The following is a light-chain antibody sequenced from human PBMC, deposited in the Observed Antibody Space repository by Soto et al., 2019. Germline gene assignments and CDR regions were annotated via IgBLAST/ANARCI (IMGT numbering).Light chain of an antibody. J-gene: IGKJ1*01. Sequence: EIVLTQSPGTLSLSPGERATLSCRASQSVASNYLGWYQQKPGQAPRLLIYGASSRATGIPDRFSGSGSGTDFTLTISRLEPEDFAVYYCKLYVSSLWTVGRGTRVEIK. V-gene: IGKV3-20*01. CDR3: KLYVSSLWT. CDR1: QSVASNY. CDR2: GAS.